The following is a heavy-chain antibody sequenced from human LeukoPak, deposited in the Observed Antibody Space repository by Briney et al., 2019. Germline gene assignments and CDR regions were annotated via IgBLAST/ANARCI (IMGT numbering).Heavy chain of an antibody. D-gene: IGHD5-18*01. J-gene: IGHJ4*02. CDR2: ISGRTGST. Sequence: GGSLRLSCAASGFTFSKYYMSWIRQAPGKGLEWVLYISGRTGSTNYADSVMGRFTISRDNGKNSLFLQMNSLRAEDTAVYYCARVHYNTAMVDIDYWGQGTLVTVSS. CDR3: ARVHYNTAMVDIDY. V-gene: IGHV3-11*06. CDR1: GFTFSKYY.